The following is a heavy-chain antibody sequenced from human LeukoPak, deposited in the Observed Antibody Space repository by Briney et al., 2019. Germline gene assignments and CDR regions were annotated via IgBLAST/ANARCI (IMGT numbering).Heavy chain of an antibody. D-gene: IGHD2-2*01. CDR1: GFTFSSYA. Sequence: GGSLRLSCAASGFTFSSYAMSWVRQAPGKGLEWVSAISGSGGSTYYADSVKGRFTISRDNSKNTLYLQMNSLRAEDTAVYYCAKLPYIVVVPAASFDYWGQGTLVTVSS. J-gene: IGHJ4*02. CDR3: AKLPYIVVVPAASFDY. V-gene: IGHV3-23*01. CDR2: ISGSGGST.